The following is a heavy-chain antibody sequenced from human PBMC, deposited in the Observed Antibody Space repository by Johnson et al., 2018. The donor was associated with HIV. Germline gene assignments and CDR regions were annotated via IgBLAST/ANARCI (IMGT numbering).Heavy chain of an antibody. J-gene: IGHJ3*02. V-gene: IGHV3-33*01. D-gene: IGHD1-26*01. CDR2: IWYDGSNK. CDR3: ARVEWELDAFDI. Sequence: QVQLVESGGGVVQPGRSLRLSCSASAFNFSSYGMHWVRQAPGKGLEWVAVIWYDGSNKYYADSVTGRFTISRDNSKNTMYLQMNSLRAEDTAVYYCARVEWELDAFDIWGQGTMVTVSS. CDR1: AFNFSSYG.